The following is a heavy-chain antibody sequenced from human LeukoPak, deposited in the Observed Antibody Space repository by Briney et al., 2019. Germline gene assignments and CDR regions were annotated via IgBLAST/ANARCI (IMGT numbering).Heavy chain of an antibody. D-gene: IGHD4-17*01. CDR2: ISSGNI. CDR1: GFTFSSYT. J-gene: IGHJ4*02. V-gene: IGHV3-21*01. CDR3: AKDHYGDYVTPDNFDY. Sequence: PGGSLRLSCAASGFTFSSYTMNWVRQAPGKGLEWVSIISSGNIHYADSVNGRFTISRDNSKNTLYLQMNSLRAEDTAVYYCAKDHYGDYVTPDNFDYWGQGTLVTVSS.